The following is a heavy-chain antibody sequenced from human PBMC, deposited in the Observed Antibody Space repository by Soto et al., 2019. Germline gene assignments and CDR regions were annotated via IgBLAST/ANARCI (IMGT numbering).Heavy chain of an antibody. CDR1: GGSISSSSYY. CDR3: ARLEAAAGTGYFDY. J-gene: IGHJ4*02. D-gene: IGHD6-13*01. Sequence: PETLSLTCTVSGGSISSSSYYWGWIRQPPGKGLEWIGSIYYSGSTYYSPSLKSRVTISVDTSKNQFSLKLSSVTAADTAVYYCARLEAAAGTGYFDYWGQGTLVTAPQ. CDR2: IYYSGST. V-gene: IGHV4-39*01.